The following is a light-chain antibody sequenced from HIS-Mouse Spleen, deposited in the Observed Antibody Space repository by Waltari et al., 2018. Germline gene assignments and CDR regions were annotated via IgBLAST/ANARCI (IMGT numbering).Light chain of an antibody. V-gene: IGLV2-23*03. CDR1: SSDVGSYNL. CDR2: EGS. CDR3: CSYAGSSTFGV. J-gene: IGLJ3*02. Sequence: QSALTQPASVSGSPGQSITISCTGTSSDVGSYNLVSWYQQHPGKAPKLMIYEGSKRRSGVSNRFSGSKSGNTASLTNSGLQADDEADYYCCSYAGSSTFGVFGGGTKLTVL.